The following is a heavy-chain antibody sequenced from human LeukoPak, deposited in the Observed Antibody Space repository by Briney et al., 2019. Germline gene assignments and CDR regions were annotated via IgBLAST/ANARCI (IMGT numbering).Heavy chain of an antibody. J-gene: IGHJ4*02. CDR3: ARGRSLDY. V-gene: IGHV4-59*01. Sequence: SETLSLTCSVSGGSISGYYWTWIRQPPGKGLEWIGHIYNSGSTKYNLSLKSRVTILEDTSKNQFSLRVSSVTAADTAVYYCARGRSLDYWGQGTLVTVSS. CDR1: GGSISGYY. CDR2: IYNSGST.